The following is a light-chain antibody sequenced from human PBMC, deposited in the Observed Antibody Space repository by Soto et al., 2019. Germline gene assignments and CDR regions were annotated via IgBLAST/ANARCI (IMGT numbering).Light chain of an antibody. J-gene: IGLJ2*01. Sequence: SALTQPPSASGPPGQSVTISCSGTSSDVGGYNCVSWYQQYPGKAPRLMIYEVSKRPSGVPDRFSGSKSGNTASLTVSGLQAEDEADYYCSSYAGSNNLVFGGGTKLTVL. V-gene: IGLV2-8*01. CDR1: SSDVGGYNC. CDR3: SSYAGSNNLV. CDR2: EVS.